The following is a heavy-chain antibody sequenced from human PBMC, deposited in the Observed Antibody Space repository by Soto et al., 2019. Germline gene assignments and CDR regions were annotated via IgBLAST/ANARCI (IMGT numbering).Heavy chain of an antibody. CDR3: ARLQLIAAPAQSVDY. D-gene: IGHD6-6*01. J-gene: IGHJ4*02. CDR1: GGSISSSSYY. Sequence: PSETLSLTCTVSGGSISSSSYYWGWIRQPPGKGLEWIGSIYYSGSTYYNPSLKSRVTISVDTSKNQFSLKLSSVTAADTAVYYCARLQLIAAPAQSVDYWGQGTLVTVSS. CDR2: IYYSGST. V-gene: IGHV4-39*01.